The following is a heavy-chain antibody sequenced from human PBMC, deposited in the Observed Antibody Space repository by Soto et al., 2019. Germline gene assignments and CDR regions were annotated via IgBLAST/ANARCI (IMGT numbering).Heavy chain of an antibody. D-gene: IGHD1-26*01. Sequence: TLSLTCSVSGASTVSHYHWTWIRQPPGKGLEWMGYIFNSGTTFYNPSLTSRLSISMDTSGNHFSLELRSVTAADTAVYYCALALGPTTGLDYWGQGTLVTVSS. V-gene: IGHV4-31*02. CDR2: IFNSGTT. CDR1: GASTVSHYH. CDR3: ALALGPTTGLDY. J-gene: IGHJ4*02.